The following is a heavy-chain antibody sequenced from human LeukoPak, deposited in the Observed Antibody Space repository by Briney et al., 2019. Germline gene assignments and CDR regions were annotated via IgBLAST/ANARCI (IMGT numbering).Heavy chain of an antibody. Sequence: RGSLRLSCAASGFTFSSYWMNWVRQAPGKGLVWVSRINTDGSSTSYADSVKGRFTISRDNAKNTLYLQMNSLRAEDTAVYYCAREEDSLDYWGQGTLVTVSS. CDR2: INTDGSST. CDR1: GFTFSSYW. CDR3: AREEDSLDY. J-gene: IGHJ4*02. V-gene: IGHV3-74*01. D-gene: IGHD2-21*01.